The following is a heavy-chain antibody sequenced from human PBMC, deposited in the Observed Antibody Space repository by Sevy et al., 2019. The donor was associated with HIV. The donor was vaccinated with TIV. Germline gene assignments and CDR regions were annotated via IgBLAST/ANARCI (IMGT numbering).Heavy chain of an antibody. CDR1: GYTFTGYY. J-gene: IGHJ4*02. D-gene: IGHD2-15*01. V-gene: IGHV1-2*02. CDR2: INPNSGGT. CDR3: ARGDDFYCSGSSCFDFDY. Sequence: ASVKVSCKASGYTFTGYYMHWVRQAPGQGLEWMGWINPNSGGTGYAQKFQGRVTMTRDRSISTAYMELSGLRSDDTAVYYCARGDDFYCSGSSCFDFDYWGQGTLVTVSS.